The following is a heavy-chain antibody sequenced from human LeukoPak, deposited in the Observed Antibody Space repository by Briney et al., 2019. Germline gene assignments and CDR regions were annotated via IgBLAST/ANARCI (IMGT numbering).Heavy chain of an antibody. CDR3: TTGYSSTWHDGY. J-gene: IGHJ4*02. D-gene: IGHD6-13*01. CDR2: IKSRADGGTP. CDR1: GFTFSDAW. V-gene: IGHV3-15*01. Sequence: PGGSLRLSCAASGFTFSDAWMIWVRQAPGKGLEWVGRIKSRADGGTPDYAAPVTGRFTISRDDSKNTLYVQMNNLKTEDTAIYYCTTGYSSTWHDGYWGQGTLVTVSS.